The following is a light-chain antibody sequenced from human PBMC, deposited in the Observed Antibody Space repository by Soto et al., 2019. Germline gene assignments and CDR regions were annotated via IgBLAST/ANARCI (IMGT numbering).Light chain of an antibody. CDR1: QYVSSF. Sequence: EIVLTHSPATLSLSPGERATLSCRASQYVSSFLAWYQQKAGQAPRLLIYDASHRATGIPARFSGSGSGTDFTLTINSIEPEDFALYYCQQRYNWPQTFGQGTKVDIK. J-gene: IGKJ1*01. V-gene: IGKV3-11*01. CDR2: DAS. CDR3: QQRYNWPQT.